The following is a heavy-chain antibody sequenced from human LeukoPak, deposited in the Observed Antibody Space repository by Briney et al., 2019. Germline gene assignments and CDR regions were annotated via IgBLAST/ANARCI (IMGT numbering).Heavy chain of an antibody. CDR2: INHSGST. CDR3: ARGRIQLWLRLSYFDY. CDR1: GGSFSGYY. D-gene: IGHD5-18*01. Sequence: SETLSLTCAVYGGSFSGYYWSWIRQPPGKGLEWIGEINHSGSTNYDPFLKNGVTISVDTSKNQFSLKLSSVTAADTAVYYCARGRIQLWLRLSYFDYWGQGTLVTVSS. V-gene: IGHV4-34*01. J-gene: IGHJ4*02.